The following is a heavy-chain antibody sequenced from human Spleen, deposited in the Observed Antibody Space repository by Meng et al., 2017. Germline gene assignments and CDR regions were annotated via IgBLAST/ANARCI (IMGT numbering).Heavy chain of an antibody. J-gene: IGHJ3*02. D-gene: IGHD2-2*01. CDR2: IWYDGSNK. CDR3: ARVPGIMAFDI. Sequence: GGSLRLFCAASGFTFSSYGMHWVRQAPGKGLEWVAVIWYDGSNKYYADSVKGRFTISRDNSKNTLYLQMNSLRAEDTAVYYCARVPGIMAFDIWGQGTMVTVSS. V-gene: IGHV3-33*01. CDR1: GFTFSSYG.